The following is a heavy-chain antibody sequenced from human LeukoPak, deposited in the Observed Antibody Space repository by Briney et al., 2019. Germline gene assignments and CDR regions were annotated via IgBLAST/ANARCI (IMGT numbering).Heavy chain of an antibody. Sequence: GGSLRLSCAASGFTFSSYEMNWVRKAPGKGLEWVSYISRSGSTIHYADSVKGRFTVSRDNAKNSLYLQMNSLRAEDTAVYYCARIMSTVTTNDYWGQGTLITVSS. V-gene: IGHV3-48*03. CDR1: GFTFSSYE. D-gene: IGHD4-17*01. J-gene: IGHJ4*02. CDR3: ARIMSTVTTNDY. CDR2: ISRSGSTI.